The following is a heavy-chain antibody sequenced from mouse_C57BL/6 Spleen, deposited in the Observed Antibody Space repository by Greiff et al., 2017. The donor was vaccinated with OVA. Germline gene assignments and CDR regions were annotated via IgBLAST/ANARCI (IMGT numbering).Heavy chain of an antibody. D-gene: IGHD3-2*02. CDR3: ARASSGYGGYAMDY. V-gene: IGHV1-82*01. CDR2: IYPGDGDT. J-gene: IGHJ4*01. CDR1: GYAFSSSW. Sequence: QVQLKQSGPELVKPGASVKISCKASGYAFSSSWMNWVKQRPGKGLEWIGRIYPGDGDTNYNGKFKGKATLTADKSSSTAYMQLSSLTSEDSAVYFCARASSGYGGYAMDYWGQGTSVTVSS.